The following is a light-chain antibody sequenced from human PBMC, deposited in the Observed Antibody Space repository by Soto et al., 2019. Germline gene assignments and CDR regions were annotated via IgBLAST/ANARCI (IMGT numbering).Light chain of an antibody. CDR3: QPLKTYPLT. V-gene: IGKV1-9*01. CDR2: ATS. Sequence: DIQLTQSPSFLSASVGDRVTITCRASQGINSYLAWYQQKPGKAPKLLIYATSTLYTEVPSRFSGSGSGTEFSLTISSLQPDDFATYYCQPLKTYPLTFGGGTKVEI. CDR1: QGINSY. J-gene: IGKJ4*01.